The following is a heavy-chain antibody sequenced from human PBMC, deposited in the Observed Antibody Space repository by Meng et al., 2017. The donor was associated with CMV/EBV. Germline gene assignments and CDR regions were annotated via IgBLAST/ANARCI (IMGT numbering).Heavy chain of an antibody. Sequence: GESLKISCAASGFTFSSYSMNWARQAPGKGLEWVSSISSSSSYIYYADSVKGRFTISRDNAKNSLYLQMNSLRAEDTAVYYCARDGLECSSTSCDYYYYYGMDVWGQGTTVTVSS. CDR2: ISSSSSYI. D-gene: IGHD2-2*01. CDR1: GFTFSSYS. J-gene: IGHJ6*02. CDR3: ARDGLECSSTSCDYYYYYGMDV. V-gene: IGHV3-21*01.